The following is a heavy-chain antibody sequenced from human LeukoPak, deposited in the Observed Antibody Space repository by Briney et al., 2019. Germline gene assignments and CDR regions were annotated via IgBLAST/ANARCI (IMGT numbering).Heavy chain of an antibody. D-gene: IGHD3-16*01. CDR2: INHNRHVN. J-gene: IGHJ6*02. Sequence: GGSLRLSCAASGFTFSSYWMNWARQAPGEGLEWVASINHNRHVNYYVDSVKGRFTISRDNAKNSLYLQMSNLRAEDTAVYFCARGGGLDVWGQGATVTVSS. CDR1: GFTFSSYW. V-gene: IGHV3-7*03. CDR3: ARGGGLDV.